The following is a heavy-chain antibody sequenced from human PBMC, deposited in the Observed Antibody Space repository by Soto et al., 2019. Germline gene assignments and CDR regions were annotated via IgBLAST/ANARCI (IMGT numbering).Heavy chain of an antibody. D-gene: IGHD3-22*01. V-gene: IGHV3-30*03. J-gene: IGHJ5*01. CDR2: VSNDGNRK. CDR3: AMWVGGSMYHNSGKFDS. CDR1: GITFSRHG. Sequence: QVYLVESGGGVVQPGRSLRLTCAASGITFSRHGMHWVRQAPGKGLEWVALVSNDGNRKYYADSVKGRFTISRDNSENTLYLQMNSLRAEDTAVYYCAMWVGGSMYHNSGKFDSWGQGTLVTVSS.